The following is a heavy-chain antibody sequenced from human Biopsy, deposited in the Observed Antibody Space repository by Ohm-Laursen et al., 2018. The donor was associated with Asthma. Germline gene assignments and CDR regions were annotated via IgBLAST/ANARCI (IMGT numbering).Heavy chain of an antibody. D-gene: IGHD1-14*01. V-gene: IGHV2-70*04. CDR1: GFSLSSSGAN. CDR3: TRHNDY. J-gene: IGHJ4*02. Sequence: TQILTLTCSFSGFSLSSSGANVNWIRQPPGKALEWLARIDWEEDKFYSTSLRTRLTISKGSSEDQVVLTMTNMGPVDKATYYCTRHNDYWGPGILVTVSS. CDR2: IDWEEDK.